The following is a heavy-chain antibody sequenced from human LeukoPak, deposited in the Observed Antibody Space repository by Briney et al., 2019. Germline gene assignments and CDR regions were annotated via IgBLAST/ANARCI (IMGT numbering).Heavy chain of an antibody. CDR1: GFTFTDHY. CDR2: INGKRGDT. D-gene: IGHD7-27*01. Sequence: ASVTVSCKASGFTFTDHYKHWVRQAPGQGLEWMGWINGKRGDTNYAQNFQDRVTMTRDTSTSTVYMELSRLTVDDTAVYYCARDHDWGVDYWGQGTLVTVSS. V-gene: IGHV1-2*02. J-gene: IGHJ4*02. CDR3: ARDHDWGVDY.